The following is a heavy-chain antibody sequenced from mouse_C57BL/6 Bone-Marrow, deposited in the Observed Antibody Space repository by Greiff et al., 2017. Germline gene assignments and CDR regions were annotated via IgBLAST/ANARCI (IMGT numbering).Heavy chain of an antibody. D-gene: IGHD1-1*01. J-gene: IGHJ2*01. CDR1: GYTFTDYN. CDR2: INPNNGGT. Sequence: VQLQQSGPELVKPGASVKIPCKASGYTFTDYNMDWVKQSHGKSLEWIGDINPNNGGTIYNQKFKGKATLTVDKSSSTAYMELRSLTSEDTAVYYCARSRTTVVAYYFDDWGKGTTLTVSS. CDR3: ARSRTTVVAYYFDD. V-gene: IGHV1-18*01.